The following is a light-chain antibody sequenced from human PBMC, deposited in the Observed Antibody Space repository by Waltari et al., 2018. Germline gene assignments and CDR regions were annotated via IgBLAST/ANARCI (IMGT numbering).Light chain of an antibody. Sequence: EIVLTQSPGTLSLSPGERATLSCRASQSVSSSYLAWYQQKPGQAPRLLIYGASSRATGIPDRFRGSGYGTDFTLTISRLEPEAFAVYYCQQYGSSLWTFGQGTKVEIK. CDR1: QSVSSSY. J-gene: IGKJ1*01. CDR2: GAS. CDR3: QQYGSSLWT. V-gene: IGKV3-20*01.